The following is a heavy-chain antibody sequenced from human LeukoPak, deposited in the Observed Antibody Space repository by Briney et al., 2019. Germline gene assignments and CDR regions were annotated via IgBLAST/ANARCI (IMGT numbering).Heavy chain of an antibody. CDR3: ARDGPHDYGGNSAWFDP. D-gene: IGHD4-23*01. CDR2: IYYSGST. V-gene: IGHV4-59*01. J-gene: IGHJ5*02. Sequence: PSETLSLTCTVSGGSISSYYWSWIRQPPGKGLEWIGYIYYSGSTNYNPSLKSRVTISVDTSKNQFSLKLSSVTAADTAVYYCARDGPHDYGGNSAWFDPWGQGTLVTVSS. CDR1: GGSISSYY.